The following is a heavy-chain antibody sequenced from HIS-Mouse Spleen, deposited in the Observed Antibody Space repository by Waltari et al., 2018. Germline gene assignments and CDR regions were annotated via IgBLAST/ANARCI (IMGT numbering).Heavy chain of an antibody. CDR2: IYYSGST. CDR1: GCSISSRSYY. J-gene: IGHJ2*01. D-gene: IGHD6-13*01. Sequence: QLQLQESGPGLVKPSETLSLTCTVSGCSISSRSYYWGLISPPPGKGLEWIGSIYYSGSTYYNPSLKSRVTISVDTSKNQFSLKLSSVTAADTAVYYCAREIPYSSSWYDWYFDLWGRGTLVTVSS. V-gene: IGHV4-39*07. CDR3: AREIPYSSSWYDWYFDL.